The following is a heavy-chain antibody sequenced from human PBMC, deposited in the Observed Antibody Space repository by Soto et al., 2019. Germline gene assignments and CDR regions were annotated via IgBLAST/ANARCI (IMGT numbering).Heavy chain of an antibody. D-gene: IGHD6-13*01. CDR1: GFTFSSYA. J-gene: IGHJ6*02. CDR2: ISYDGSNK. CDR3: ARDYKQQLRRYYYYGMDV. Sequence: GGSLRLSCAASGFTFSSYAMHWVRQAPGRGLEWVAVISYDGSNKYYADSVKGRFTISRDNSKNTLYLQMNSLRAEDTAVYYCARDYKQQLRRYYYYGMDVWGQGTTVTVSS. V-gene: IGHV3-30-3*01.